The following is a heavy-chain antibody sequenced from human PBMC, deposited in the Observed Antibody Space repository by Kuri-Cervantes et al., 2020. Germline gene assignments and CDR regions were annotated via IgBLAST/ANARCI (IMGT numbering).Heavy chain of an antibody. Sequence: GGSLRLSCAASGFTFDDYAMHWVRQAPGKGLEWVAVISYDGSNKYYADSVKGRFTISRDNAKNSLYLQMNSLRAEDTALYYCAKEVGYSSSWFTFGDYYYYGMDVWGQGTTVTVSS. CDR1: GFTFDDYA. J-gene: IGHJ6*02. CDR3: AKEVGYSSSWFTFGDYYYYGMDV. D-gene: IGHD6-13*01. CDR2: ISYDGSNK. V-gene: IGHV3-30-3*01.